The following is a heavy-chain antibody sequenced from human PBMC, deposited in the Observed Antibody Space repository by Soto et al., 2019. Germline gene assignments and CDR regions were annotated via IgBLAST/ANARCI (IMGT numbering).Heavy chain of an antibody. CDR2: IYYSGST. V-gene: IGHV4-34*01. CDR3: ARVRDSGGYYYKYWAFDI. D-gene: IGHD3-22*01. CDR1: GGSFSGYY. Sequence: SETLSLTCAVYGGSFSGYYWSWIRQPPGKGLEWIGSIYYSGSTYYNPSLKSRVTISVDTSKNQFSLQLNSVTPEDTAVYYCARVRDSGGYYYKYWAFDIWGQGTLVTVSS. J-gene: IGHJ3*02.